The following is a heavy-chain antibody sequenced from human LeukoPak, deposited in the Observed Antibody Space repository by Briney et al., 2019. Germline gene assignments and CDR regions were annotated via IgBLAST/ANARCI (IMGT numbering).Heavy chain of an antibody. J-gene: IGHJ4*02. Sequence: PGRSLSLSCAASGFSFSSHTMHCVRQAPGKGLEWVAVISYDGSNKYYVDSVKGRFTISRDNSKNTLYLQMNSLRTEDTAVYYCARREGGTTLDYWGQGTLVTVSS. CDR2: ISYDGSNK. CDR3: ARREGGTTLDY. CDR1: GFSFSSHT. D-gene: IGHD1-26*01. V-gene: IGHV3-30*04.